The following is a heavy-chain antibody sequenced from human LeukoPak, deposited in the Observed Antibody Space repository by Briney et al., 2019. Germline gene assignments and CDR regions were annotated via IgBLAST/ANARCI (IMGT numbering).Heavy chain of an antibody. CDR3: TRDGQWLAGEINWFDP. J-gene: IGHJ5*02. D-gene: IGHD6-19*01. Sequence: ASVKLSCMASGGTFSSYAISWVRQAPGKGLEWMGRIIPIFGTANYAHKFQGRVTITTDESTSTANMELSRLRSEDTAVYYCTRDGQWLAGEINWFDPWGQGTLVTVS. CDR2: IIPIFGTA. CDR1: GGTFSSYA. V-gene: IGHV1-69*05.